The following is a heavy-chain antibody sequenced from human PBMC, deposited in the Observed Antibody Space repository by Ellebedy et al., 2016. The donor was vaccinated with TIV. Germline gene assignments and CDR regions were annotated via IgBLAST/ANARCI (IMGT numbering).Heavy chain of an antibody. CDR3: ARLLRVWGSDLYSAFDV. CDR2: IYPGDSDT. V-gene: IGHV5-51*01. J-gene: IGHJ3*01. CDR1: GYSFTTYW. D-gene: IGHD3-16*01. Sequence: PGGSLRLSCNASGYSFTTYWLGWVRQMPGKGLEWMGSIYPGDSDTRSSPSFQGQVTISADKSISTAYLQWSSLRAPDTAMYYCARLLRVWGSDLYSAFDVWGKGTMVTVSS.